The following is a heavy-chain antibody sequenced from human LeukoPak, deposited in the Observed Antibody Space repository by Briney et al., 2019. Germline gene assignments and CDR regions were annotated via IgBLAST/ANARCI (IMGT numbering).Heavy chain of an antibody. Sequence: PGGSLRLSCAASGFTFSSYGIHWVRQAPGKGLEWVAFIRYDGSNKYYADPVKGRFTISRDNSKNTLYLQMNSLRAEDTAVYYCALPPYYGEYFQHWGQGTLVTVSS. CDR3: ALPPYYGEYFQH. D-gene: IGHD1-26*01. CDR1: GFTFSSYG. J-gene: IGHJ1*01. CDR2: IRYDGSNK. V-gene: IGHV3-30*02.